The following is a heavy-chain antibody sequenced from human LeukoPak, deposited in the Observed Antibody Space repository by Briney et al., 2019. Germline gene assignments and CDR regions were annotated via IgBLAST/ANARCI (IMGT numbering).Heavy chain of an antibody. Sequence: GGSLRLSCAASGFTFSSYWMHWVRQAPGKGLVWVSRINSDGSSTSYADSVKGRFTISRDNSKNTLYLQVDSLRAEDTALYYCAKHGRFTGGNSEIDYWGRGILVTVS. J-gene: IGHJ4*02. D-gene: IGHD4-23*01. CDR3: AKHGRFTGGNSEIDY. V-gene: IGHV3-74*01. CDR2: INSDGSST. CDR1: GFTFSSYW.